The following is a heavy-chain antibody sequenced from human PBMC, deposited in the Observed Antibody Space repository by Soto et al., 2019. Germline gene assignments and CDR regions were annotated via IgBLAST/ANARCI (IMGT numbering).Heavy chain of an antibody. CDR2: TYYRSKWYN. CDR3: ARDRLDTAMVSYYYYGMDV. V-gene: IGHV6-1*01. CDR1: GDRLSSYNAA. Sequence: SETLSLTDGLSGDRLSSYNAAWTLIKRTPSRLLEWLGRTYYRSKWYNDYAVSVKSRITINPDTSKNQFSLQLNSVTPEDTAVYYCARDRLDTAMVSYYYYGMDVCGQGTTVTVS. D-gene: IGHD5-18*01. J-gene: IGHJ6*02.